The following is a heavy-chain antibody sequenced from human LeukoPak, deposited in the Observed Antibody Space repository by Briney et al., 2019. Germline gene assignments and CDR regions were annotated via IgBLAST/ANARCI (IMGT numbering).Heavy chain of an antibody. Sequence: GASVKVSCKASGYTFTGYYMHWVRQAPGQGLEWMGWINPNSGGTNYAQKFQGRVTMTRDTSISTAYMELSRLRSDDTAVYYCARGTALNYYDSSGLSGAWGQGTLVTVSS. J-gene: IGHJ4*02. CDR2: INPNSGGT. D-gene: IGHD3-22*01. CDR1: GYTFTGYY. CDR3: ARGTALNYYDSSGLSGA. V-gene: IGHV1-2*02.